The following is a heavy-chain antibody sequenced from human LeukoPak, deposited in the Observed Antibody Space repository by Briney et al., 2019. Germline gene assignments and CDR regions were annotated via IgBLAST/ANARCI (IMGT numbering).Heavy chain of an antibody. V-gene: IGHV1-18*01. D-gene: IGHD1-26*01. Sequence: ASVKVSCKASGYTFTSYGISWVRQAPGQGLEWMGWISAYNGNTNYAQKLRGSVTMTTETSTSTAYMELRSLRSDDTAVYCCARRVVGATDLFDYWGQGTLVTVSS. CDR2: ISAYNGNT. J-gene: IGHJ4*02. CDR3: ARRVVGATDLFDY. CDR1: GYTFTSYG.